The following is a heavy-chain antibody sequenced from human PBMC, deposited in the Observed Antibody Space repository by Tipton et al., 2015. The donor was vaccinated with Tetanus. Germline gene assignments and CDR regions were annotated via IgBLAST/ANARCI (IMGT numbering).Heavy chain of an antibody. Sequence: SLRLSCATSGLSFSGYGLHWLRQAPGKGLEWVALVAYDGNNKYYADSVKGRFTSSRDNSKDTLYLQMNSLRPEDTAVYYCARYGFYYGSGSYYRAFWGQGTLVTASP. V-gene: IGHV3-30-3*01. J-gene: IGHJ4*02. CDR3: ARYGFYYGSGSYYRAF. D-gene: IGHD3-10*01. CDR1: GLSFSGYG. CDR2: VAYDGNNK.